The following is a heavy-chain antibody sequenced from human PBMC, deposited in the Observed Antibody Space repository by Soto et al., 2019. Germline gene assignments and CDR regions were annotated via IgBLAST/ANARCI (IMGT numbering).Heavy chain of an antibody. CDR3: ARHEGGGWYED. Sequence: SETLYLTCTVSGGSISSSSYYWGWIRQPPGKGLEWIGSIYYSGSTYYNPSLKSRVTISVDTSKNQFSLKLSSVTAADTAVYYCARHEGGGWYEDWGQGTLVTVSS. V-gene: IGHV4-39*01. CDR2: IYYSGST. J-gene: IGHJ4*02. CDR1: GGSISSSSYY. D-gene: IGHD6-19*01.